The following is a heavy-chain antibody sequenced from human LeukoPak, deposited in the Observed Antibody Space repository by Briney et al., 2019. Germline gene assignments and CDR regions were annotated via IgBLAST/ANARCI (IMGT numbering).Heavy chain of an antibody. D-gene: IGHD4-23*01. CDR2: IIPIFGTA. J-gene: IGHJ4*02. CDR3: ARDNSNFIDY. CDR1: GGTFSSYA. Sequence: SVKDSCKASGGTFSSYAISWVRQAPGQGLEWMGRIIPIFGTANYAQKFQGRVTITTDESTSTAYMELSSLRSEDTAVYYCARDNSNFIDYWGQGTLVTVSS. V-gene: IGHV1-69*05.